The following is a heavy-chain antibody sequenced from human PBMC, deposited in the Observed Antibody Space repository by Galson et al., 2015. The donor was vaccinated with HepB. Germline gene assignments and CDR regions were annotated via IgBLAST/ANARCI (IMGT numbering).Heavy chain of an antibody. J-gene: IGHJ3*02. CDR2: IDWDDEQ. CDR3: ARIRGWGDAFDM. D-gene: IGHD6-19*01. CDR1: GFSLTTSGVR. Sequence: PALVKPTQTLTLTCTFSGFSLTTSGVRVGWIRQPPGKALEWVARIDWDDEQFHTPSLKTRLTISKDTSKNQVVLKMTNMDPVDTATDDCARIRGWGDAFDMWGQGTRVTVSS. V-gene: IGHV2-70*04.